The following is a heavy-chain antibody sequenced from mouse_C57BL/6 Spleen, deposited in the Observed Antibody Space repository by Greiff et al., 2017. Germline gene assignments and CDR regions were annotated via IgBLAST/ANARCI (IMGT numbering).Heavy chain of an antibody. CDR2: IDPSDSYT. CDR3: ARGYSGYAMDY. D-gene: IGHD3-1*01. Sequence: QVQLKQPGAELVKPGASVKLSCKASGYTFTSYWMQWVKQRPGQGLEWIGEIDPSDSYTNYNQKFKGKATLTVDTSSSTAYMQLSSLTSEDSAVYYCARGYSGYAMDYWGQGTSVTVSS. CDR1: GYTFTSYW. J-gene: IGHJ4*01. V-gene: IGHV1-50*01.